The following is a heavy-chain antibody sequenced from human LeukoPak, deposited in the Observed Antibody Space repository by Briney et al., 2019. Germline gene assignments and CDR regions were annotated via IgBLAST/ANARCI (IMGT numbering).Heavy chain of an antibody. Sequence: SETLSLTCAVYGESFSGYYWSWIRQPPGKGLEWIGEINHSGSTNYNPSLKSRVTISVDTSKNQFSLKLSSVTAADTAVYYCARFSTGPGYWGQGTLVTVSS. CDR1: GESFSGYY. CDR2: INHSGST. J-gene: IGHJ4*02. V-gene: IGHV4-34*01. D-gene: IGHD3-3*02. CDR3: ARFSTGPGY.